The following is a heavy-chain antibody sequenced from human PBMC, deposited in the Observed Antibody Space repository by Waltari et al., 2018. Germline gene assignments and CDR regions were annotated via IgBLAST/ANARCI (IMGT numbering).Heavy chain of an antibody. CDR1: SGSISGGYG. CDR3: ARTTVSKGNWNLLDV. CDR2: VFGSSGVS. V-gene: IGHV4-38-2*01. J-gene: IGHJ4*02. D-gene: IGHD1-1*01. Sequence: QVQLRESGPAVVKPSETLSLTCAVSSGSISGGYGWTWIHQAPGKGLEWIGGVFGSSGVSYTNRSLKSRVTISKDTPNNQVSLTMKSATAADTAIYYCARTTVSKGNWNLLDVWGPGVLVTVSS.